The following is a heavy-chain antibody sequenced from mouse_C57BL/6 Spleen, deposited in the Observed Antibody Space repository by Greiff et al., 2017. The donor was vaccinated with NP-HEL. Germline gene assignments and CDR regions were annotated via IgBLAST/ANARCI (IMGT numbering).Heavy chain of an antibody. CDR3: ARSIYYDYADDPFYAMDY. V-gene: IGHV7-3*01. Sequence: EVQRVESGGGLVQPGGSLSLSCAASGFTFTDYYMSWVRQPPGKALEWLGFIRNKANGYTTEYSASGKGRFTISRDNYQSILYLQMNALRAEDSATYYCARSIYYDYADDPFYAMDYWGQGTSVTVSS. D-gene: IGHD2-4*01. J-gene: IGHJ4*01. CDR2: IRNKANGYTT. CDR1: GFTFTDYY.